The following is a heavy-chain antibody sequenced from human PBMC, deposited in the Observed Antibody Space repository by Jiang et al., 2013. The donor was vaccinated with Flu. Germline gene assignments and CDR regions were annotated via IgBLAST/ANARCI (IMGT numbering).Heavy chain of an antibody. CDR1: GYTFTGYY. CDR3: ARLGYCSGGSCRGSDY. CDR2: INPNSGGT. Sequence: SGAEVKKPGASVKVSCKASGYTFTGYYMHWVRQAPGQGLEWMGRINPNSGGTNYAQKFQGRVTMTRDTSISTAYMELSRLRSDDTAVYYCARLGYCSGGSCRGSDYWGQGTLVTVSS. V-gene: IGHV1-2*06. J-gene: IGHJ4*02. D-gene: IGHD2-15*01.